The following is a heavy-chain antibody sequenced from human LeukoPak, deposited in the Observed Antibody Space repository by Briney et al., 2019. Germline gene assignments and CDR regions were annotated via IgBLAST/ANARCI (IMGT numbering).Heavy chain of an antibody. Sequence: SETLSLTCTVSGGSISSYYWSWLRQPAGKGLEWIGRIYTSGSTNYNPSLKSRVTMSVATSKNQFSLKLSSVTAADTAVYYCARTLVVAAQYNWFDPWGQGTQVTVSS. CDR3: ARTLVVAAQYNWFDP. CDR2: IYTSGST. D-gene: IGHD2-15*01. CDR1: GGSISSYY. V-gene: IGHV4-4*07. J-gene: IGHJ5*02.